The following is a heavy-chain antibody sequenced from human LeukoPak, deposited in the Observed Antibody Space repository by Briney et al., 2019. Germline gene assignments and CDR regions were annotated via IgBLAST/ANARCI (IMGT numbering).Heavy chain of an antibody. Sequence: GGSLRLSCAASGFTFSIYEMNWVRQAPGKGLEWVSYISSSGSTIYYADSVKGRFTISRDNAKNSRYLQMNSLRAEDMAVYYCAELGITMIGGVWGKGTTVTISS. D-gene: IGHD3-10*02. J-gene: IGHJ6*04. CDR1: GFTFSIYE. CDR2: ISSSGSTI. CDR3: AELGITMIGGV. V-gene: IGHV3-48*03.